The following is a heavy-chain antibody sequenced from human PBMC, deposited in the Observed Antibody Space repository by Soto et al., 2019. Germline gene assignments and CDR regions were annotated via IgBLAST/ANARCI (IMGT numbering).Heavy chain of an antibody. D-gene: IGHD3-3*01. J-gene: IGHJ4*02. CDR2: IYYDGNT. CDR1: GGSITSSSHY. CDR3: ARSIITPRLFMYPFDY. V-gene: IGHV4-39*01. Sequence: SLTCTVSGGSITSSSHYWGWIRQSPGKGLECIGNIYYDGNTYYNPSLKSRVTISLATSKNQSSLRLNSVTAADTAVYYCARSIITPRLFMYPFDYWGQGTLVTVSS.